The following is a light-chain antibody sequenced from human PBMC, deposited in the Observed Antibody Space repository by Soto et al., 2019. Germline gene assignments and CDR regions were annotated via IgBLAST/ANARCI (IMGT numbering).Light chain of an antibody. Sequence: QTVVTQPPSVSGAPGQRVTISCTGSSSNIGADYDVHWYQQFPGRAPKLLIYGNKNRPSGVPDRFSGSKSGTSASLDITGLQSEDEADYYCQSFDTRLNTVIFGGGTKLTVL. CDR3: QSFDTRLNTVI. V-gene: IGLV1-40*01. J-gene: IGLJ2*01. CDR1: SSNIGADYD. CDR2: GNK.